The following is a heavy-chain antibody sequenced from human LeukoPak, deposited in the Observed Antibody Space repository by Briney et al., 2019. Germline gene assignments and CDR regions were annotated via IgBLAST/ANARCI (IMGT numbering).Heavy chain of an antibody. CDR2: ISSDGTST. CDR1: GFTFGSSY. CDR3: ARDVGSSLHS. D-gene: IGHD2-2*01. J-gene: IGHJ4*02. Sequence: GGSLRLSCAASGFTFGSSYMHWVRQDPGKGLVWVSCISSDGTSTNYADSVKGRFTISRDTPKNTVYLQMNSLRAEDTAVYYCARDVGSSLHSWGQGTLVIVSS. V-gene: IGHV3-74*01.